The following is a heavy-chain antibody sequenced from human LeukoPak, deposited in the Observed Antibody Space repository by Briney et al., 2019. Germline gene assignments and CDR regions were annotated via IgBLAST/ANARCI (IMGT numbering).Heavy chain of an antibody. CDR3: AKEARGDAFDI. J-gene: IGHJ3*02. CDR1: EFTFRSYD. V-gene: IGHV3-30*18. D-gene: IGHD3-16*01. Sequence: PGGSLRLSCVASEFTFRSYDMHWVRQAPGKGLEWVAVISYDGSNKDYADSVKGRFTISRDNTKNTLFLQMNSLRAEDTAVYYCAKEARGDAFDIWGQGTMVTVSS. CDR2: ISYDGSNK.